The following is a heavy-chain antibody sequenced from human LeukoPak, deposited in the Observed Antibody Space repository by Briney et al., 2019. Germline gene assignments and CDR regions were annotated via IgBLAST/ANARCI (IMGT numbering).Heavy chain of an antibody. CDR1: GCIFSGFY. CDR2: INHSGST. CDR3: ARELSWGYGDLGVY. V-gene: IGHV4-34*01. Sequence: SETLSLTWAVSGCIFSGFYLSWIRQPPGKGLEWIGEINHSGSTNYNPSLKSRITISLHKTKNQPSLRMSSVCAAETAVYFIARELSWGYGDLGVYWGQGTLVTVSS. D-gene: IGHD4-17*01. J-gene: IGHJ4*02.